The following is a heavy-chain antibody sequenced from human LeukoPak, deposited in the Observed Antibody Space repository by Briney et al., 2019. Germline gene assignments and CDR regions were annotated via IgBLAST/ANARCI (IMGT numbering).Heavy chain of an antibody. J-gene: IGHJ4*02. CDR2: IIPLLDKP. CDR1: GGSFTMSA. D-gene: IGHD6-13*01. Sequence: SLKVSCKASGGSFTMSAFNWVRQAPGQGLEWMGRIIPLLDKPNYSRKFQGRVTITADKSTSTAYMELTSLTSEDTAIFYCTCMTAGGGRLAHFWGQGTLVTVSS. CDR3: TCMTAGGGRLAHF. V-gene: IGHV1-69*04.